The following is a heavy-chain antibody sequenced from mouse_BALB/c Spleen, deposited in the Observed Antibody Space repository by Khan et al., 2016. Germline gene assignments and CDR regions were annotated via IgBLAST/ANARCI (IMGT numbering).Heavy chain of an antibody. CDR3: TRENYRSFDY. CDR2: VYPGNTDT. D-gene: IGHD2-14*01. CDR1: DYSFPTYW. Sequence: VQLKQSGTVLARPGASVKMSCKASDYSFPTYWMHWIKQRPGQGLEWIGTVYPGNTDTIYNQRFKGKAKLTAVTSANTAYMDLSSLTNEDSAVYYCTRENYRSFDYWGQGTTLTVSS. V-gene: IGHV1-5*01. J-gene: IGHJ2*01.